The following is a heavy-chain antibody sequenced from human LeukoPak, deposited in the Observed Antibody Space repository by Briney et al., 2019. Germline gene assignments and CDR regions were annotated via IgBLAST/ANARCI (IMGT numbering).Heavy chain of an antibody. Sequence: SETLSLTCAVYGGSFSGYYWSWIRQPPGKGLEWIGEINHSGSTNYNPSLKSRVTISVDTSKNQFSLKLSSVTAADTAVYYCAREVVAGTLGIDYWGQGTLVTVSS. CDR3: AREVVAGTLGIDY. CDR2: INHSGST. V-gene: IGHV4-34*01. J-gene: IGHJ4*02. CDR1: GGSFSGYY. D-gene: IGHD6-19*01.